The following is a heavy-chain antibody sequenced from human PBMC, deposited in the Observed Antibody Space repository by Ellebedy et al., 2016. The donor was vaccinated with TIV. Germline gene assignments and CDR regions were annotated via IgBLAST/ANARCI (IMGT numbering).Heavy chain of an antibody. V-gene: IGHV3-7*01. CDR1: GFTFSSYW. J-gene: IGHJ4*02. D-gene: IGHD4-17*01. CDR3: ARMGPNSDYGDYVRYFDY. CDR2: IKQDGSEK. Sequence: GESLKISCAASGFTFSSYWMSWVRQAPGKGLEWVANIKQDGSEKYYVDSVKGRFTISRDNAKNSLYLQMNSLRAEDTAVYYCARMGPNSDYGDYVRYFDYWGQGTLVTVSS.